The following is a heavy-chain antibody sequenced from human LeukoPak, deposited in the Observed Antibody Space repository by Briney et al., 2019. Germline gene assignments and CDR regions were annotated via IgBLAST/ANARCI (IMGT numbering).Heavy chain of an antibody. V-gene: IGHV3-21*01. CDR3: ARGLYYYGTDAFDI. Sequence: TGGSLRLSRAAPGFSFSSYSMNWVRQAPGRGLEWVSSISASGNYIYYADSVKGRFTIPRDSAENSLYLQMNSLGAEDTAVYYCARGLYYYGTDAFDIWGQGTMVTVS. D-gene: IGHD3-16*01. CDR2: ISASGNYI. J-gene: IGHJ3*02. CDR1: GFSFSSYS.